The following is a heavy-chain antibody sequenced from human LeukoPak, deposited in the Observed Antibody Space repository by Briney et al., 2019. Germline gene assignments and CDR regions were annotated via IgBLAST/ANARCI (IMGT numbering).Heavy chain of an antibody. D-gene: IGHD2-2*01. CDR3: ARVVGCCSSTSCSYYFDY. Sequence: GGSLRLSCAASGFTFSSYSMNWVRQAPGKGLEWVSSISSSYIYYADSVKGRFTISRDNAKNSLYLQMNSLRAEDTAVYYCARVVGCCSSTSCSYYFDYWGQGTLVTVSS. CDR1: GFTFSSYS. CDR2: ISSSYI. J-gene: IGHJ4*02. V-gene: IGHV3-21*01.